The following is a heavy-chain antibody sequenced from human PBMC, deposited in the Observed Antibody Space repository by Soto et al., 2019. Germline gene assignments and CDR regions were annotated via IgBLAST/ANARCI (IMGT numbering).Heavy chain of an antibody. D-gene: IGHD2-8*01. V-gene: IGHV1-18*01. J-gene: IGHJ6*02. CDR2: ISGYNGDA. CDR1: GYTFSTYG. Sequence: QGQLVQSGAEVKQPGASVKVSCKASGYTFSTYGISWVRQAPGQGLEWMGWISGYNGDANYAQKFQGRVTMTIDTPTTTAYLELRRLTYDDTAVYFCAKNGHPPYYYYGMDVWGQGTTVTVSS. CDR3: AKNGHPPYYYYGMDV.